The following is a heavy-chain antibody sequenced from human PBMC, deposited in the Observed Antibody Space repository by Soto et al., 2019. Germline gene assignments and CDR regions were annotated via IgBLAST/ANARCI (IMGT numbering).Heavy chain of an antibody. V-gene: IGHV3-23*01. J-gene: IGHJ4*02. CDR1: GFTFSSYA. Sequence: GGSLRLSCAASGFTFSSYAMSWVRNAPGKGLEWVSAISGSGGSTYYADSVKGRFTISRDNSKNTLYLQMNSLRAEDTAVYYCAKPGEYSSSYFDYWGQGTLVTVSS. CDR2: ISGSGGST. D-gene: IGHD6-6*01. CDR3: AKPGEYSSSYFDY.